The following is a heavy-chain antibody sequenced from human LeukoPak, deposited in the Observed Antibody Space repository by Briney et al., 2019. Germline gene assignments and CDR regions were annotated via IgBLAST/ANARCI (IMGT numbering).Heavy chain of an antibody. D-gene: IGHD1-14*01. CDR2: ISSSSSAI. CDR3: ARDLGPRTPYYFDY. Sequence: AGGSLRLSCAASGFTFSSYSMNWVRQAPGKGLEWVSYISSSSSAIYYADSVKGRFTISRDNAKNSLYLQMNSLRAEDTAVYYCARDLGPRTPYYFDYWGQGTLVTVSS. J-gene: IGHJ4*02. CDR1: GFTFSSYS. V-gene: IGHV3-48*04.